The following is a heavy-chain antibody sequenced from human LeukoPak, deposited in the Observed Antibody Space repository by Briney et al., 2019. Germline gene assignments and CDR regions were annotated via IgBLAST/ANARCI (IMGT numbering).Heavy chain of an antibody. CDR2: LNPHSGGT. CDR1: RYIFTHFY. Sequence: APGKVSCKASRYIFTHFYMHWVRQAAGRGREGMGRLNPHSGGTTYAQKFQGRVTMTRDTSINTAYMDLSRLTFDDTAVYYCAKDSGGYCSRTSCRAEGMDVWGQGTTVTVSS. V-gene: IGHV1-2*06. CDR3: AKDSGGYCSRTSCRAEGMDV. D-gene: IGHD2-2*01. J-gene: IGHJ6*02.